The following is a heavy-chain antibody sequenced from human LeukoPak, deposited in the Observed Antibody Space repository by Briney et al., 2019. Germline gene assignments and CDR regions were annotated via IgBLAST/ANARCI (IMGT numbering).Heavy chain of an antibody. Sequence: ASVKVSCKVSGYTLTELSMHWVRQAPGKGLEWMGGFDPEDGETIYAQKFQGRVTMTEDTSTDTAYMELSSLRSEDTAVYYCATPPPRDTPYYFDYRGQGTLVTVSS. J-gene: IGHJ4*02. CDR1: GYTLTELS. CDR2: FDPEDGET. D-gene: IGHD2-21*02. CDR3: ATPPPRDTPYYFDY. V-gene: IGHV1-24*01.